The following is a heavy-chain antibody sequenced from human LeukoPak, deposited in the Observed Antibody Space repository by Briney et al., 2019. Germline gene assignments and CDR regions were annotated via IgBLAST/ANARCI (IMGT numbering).Heavy chain of an antibody. CDR2: ISGSGGST. V-gene: IGHV3-23*01. CDR1: GFTVSSSF. D-gene: IGHD3-16*01. CDR3: AKGAYYFDY. Sequence: PGGSLRLSCAASGFTVSSSFMSWVRQAPGKGLEWVSAISGSGGSTYYADSVKGRFTISRDNSKNTLHLQMNSLRAEDTAVYYCAKGAYYFDYWGQGTLVTVSS. J-gene: IGHJ4*02.